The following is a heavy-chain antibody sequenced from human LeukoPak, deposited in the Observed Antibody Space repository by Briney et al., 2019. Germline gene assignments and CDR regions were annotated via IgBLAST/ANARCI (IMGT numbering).Heavy chain of an antibody. D-gene: IGHD6-19*01. CDR3: ASLVKPDSDSSGWYYFDY. CDR1: GYTFTGYY. V-gene: IGHV1-2*02. J-gene: IGHJ4*02. CDR2: INPNSGGT. Sequence: GASVKVSCKASGYTFTGYYMHWVRQAPGQGLEWMGWINPNSGGTNYAQKFQGRVTMTRDTSISTAYMELSRLRSDDTAVYYCASLVKPDSDSSGWYYFDYWGQGTLVTVSS.